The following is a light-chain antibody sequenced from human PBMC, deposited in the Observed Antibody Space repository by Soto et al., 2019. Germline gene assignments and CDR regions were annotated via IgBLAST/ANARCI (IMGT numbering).Light chain of an antibody. CDR2: ENN. J-gene: IGLJ3*02. V-gene: IGLV1-51*02. Sequence: QSVLTQPPSVSAAPGQKVTISCSGSSSNIGSYSVSWYQQLPGSAPKLLIHENNKRPSGIPDRFSGSKSGTSATLGITGLLAVDEADYYCGAWDRSLTGGVFGGGTKLTVL. CDR3: GAWDRSLTGGV. CDR1: SSNIGSYS.